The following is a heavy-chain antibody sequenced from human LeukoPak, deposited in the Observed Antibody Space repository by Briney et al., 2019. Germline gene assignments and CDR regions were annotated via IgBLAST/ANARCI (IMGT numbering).Heavy chain of an antibody. CDR3: AKDGYGAGLFDP. D-gene: IGHD4-17*01. Sequence: PGGSLRLSCAASGFTFSSYGMSWVRQAPGKGLEWVSAISGSGGSTYYADSVKGRFTISRDNSKNTLYLQMNSLRAEDTAVYYCAKDGYGAGLFDPWGQGTLVTVSS. CDR2: ISGSGGST. V-gene: IGHV3-23*01. CDR1: GFTFSSYG. J-gene: IGHJ5*02.